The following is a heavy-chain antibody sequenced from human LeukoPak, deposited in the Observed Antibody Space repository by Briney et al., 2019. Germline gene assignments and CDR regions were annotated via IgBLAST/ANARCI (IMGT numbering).Heavy chain of an antibody. CDR2: ISSSSSYI. CDR3: ARDRGSSSSPLGGY. V-gene: IGHV3-21*01. J-gene: IGHJ4*02. CDR1: GFTFSSYS. Sequence: GGSLRLSCAASGFTFSSYSMNWVRQAPGKGLEWVSSISSSSSYIYYADSVKGRFTISRDNAKNSLYLQMNSLRAEDTAVYYCARDRGSSSSPLGGYWGQGTLVTVSS. D-gene: IGHD6-6*01.